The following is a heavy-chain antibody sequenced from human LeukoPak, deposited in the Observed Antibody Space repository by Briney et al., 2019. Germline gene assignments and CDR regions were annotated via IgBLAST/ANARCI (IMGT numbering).Heavy chain of an antibody. CDR1: GFTFSSYG. J-gene: IGHJ4*02. V-gene: IGHV3-30*02. Sequence: GGSLRLSCAASGFTFSSYGMHWVRQAPDKGLKWVAFIRYDGSNKCYADSVEGRFTISRDNSKNTLYLQMNSLRAEDTAVYYCAKGVRSVWGSYRTQYYFDYWGQGTLVTVSS. CDR3: AKGVRSVWGSYRTQYYFDY. CDR2: IRYDGSNK. D-gene: IGHD3-16*02.